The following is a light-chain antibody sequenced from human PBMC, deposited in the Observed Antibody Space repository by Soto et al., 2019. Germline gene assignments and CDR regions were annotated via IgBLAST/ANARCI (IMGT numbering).Light chain of an antibody. J-gene: IGKJ5*01. CDR1: QSVSNF. Sequence: EIVLTQSPATLSLSPGEGATLSCRASQSVSNFLAWYQQKPGQAPRLLIYDASNRATGIPARFSGSGSGTDFTLTIRSLEPEDFAIYYCRQRANWPLTTFGHGTRLEIK. CDR2: DAS. V-gene: IGKV3-11*01. CDR3: RQRANWPLTT.